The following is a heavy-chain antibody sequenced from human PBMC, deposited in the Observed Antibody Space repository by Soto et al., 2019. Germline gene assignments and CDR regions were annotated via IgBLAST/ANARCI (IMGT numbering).Heavy chain of an antibody. D-gene: IGHD6-25*01. J-gene: IGHJ4*02. CDR2: VHPNGNI. V-gene: IGHV4-31*03. CDR1: GASVSSGLYF. CDR3: VRGSDPYKCGF. Sequence: QVQLQESGPGLVKPSQTLSLTCTVSGASVSSGLYFWNWIRQLPGKGLQWRGPVHPNGNIYYTPSLQSRFTMSMDTSNNQVSLQLNSVTVADTAVYYCVRGSDPYKCGFWGQGALVTVSS.